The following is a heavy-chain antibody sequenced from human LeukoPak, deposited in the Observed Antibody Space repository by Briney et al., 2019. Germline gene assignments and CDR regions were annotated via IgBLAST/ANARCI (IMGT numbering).Heavy chain of an antibody. Sequence: PGGSLRLSCAVSGFNFRDHWMDWVRQAPGKGLEWVGHIKNDGSETYYLDSLKGRFTISRDNSKNTLYFQMNSLRAEDTAVYYCARVALYALDIWGQGTMVTVSS. D-gene: IGHD3-16*01. V-gene: IGHV3-7*03. CDR3: ARVALYALDI. CDR2: IKNDGSET. CDR1: GFNFRDHW. J-gene: IGHJ3*02.